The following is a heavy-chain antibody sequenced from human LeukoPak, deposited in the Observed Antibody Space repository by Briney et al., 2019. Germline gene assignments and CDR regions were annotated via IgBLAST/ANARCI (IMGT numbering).Heavy chain of an antibody. CDR2: ITSSSSYI. V-gene: IGHV3-21*01. CDR3: ARDPYSGNYGDYYYYYMDV. Sequence: GGSLRPSCAASGFSFSIYAMSWARQAPGKGLEWVSSITSSSSYIYYADSVKGRFTISRDDAKSSLYLQMNSLRDEDTAVYYCARDPYSGNYGDYYYYYMDVWGKGTTVTISS. CDR1: GFSFSIYA. J-gene: IGHJ6*03. D-gene: IGHD1-26*01.